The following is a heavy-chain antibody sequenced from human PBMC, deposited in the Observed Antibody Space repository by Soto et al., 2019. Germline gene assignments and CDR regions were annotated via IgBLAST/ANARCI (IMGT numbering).Heavy chain of an antibody. CDR3: ARTLYSSGWYGYYFDY. J-gene: IGHJ4*02. D-gene: IGHD6-19*01. Sequence: GASVKVSCKASGYTFTSYGISWVRQAPGQGLEWMGWISAYNGNTNYAQKLQGTVTMTTDTSTSTAYMELRSLRSDDTAVYYCARTLYSSGWYGYYFDYWGQGTLVTVSS. CDR2: ISAYNGNT. V-gene: IGHV1-18*04. CDR1: GYTFTSYG.